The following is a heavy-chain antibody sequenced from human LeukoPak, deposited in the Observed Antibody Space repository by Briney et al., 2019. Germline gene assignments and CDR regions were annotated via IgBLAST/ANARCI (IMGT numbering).Heavy chain of an antibody. CDR1: RYTFTSYG. D-gene: IGHD3-22*01. J-gene: IGHJ3*02. V-gene: IGHV1-18*01. CDR2: ISAYNGNT. CDR3: ARDVFPDSVVITHHDAFDI. Sequence: ASVKVSCKASRYTFTSYGISWVRQAPGQGLERVGWISAYNGNTNYAQKLQGRVTITTDTSTSTAYMELRSLRSDDTAVYYCARDVFPDSVVITHHDAFDIWGQGTMVNVSS.